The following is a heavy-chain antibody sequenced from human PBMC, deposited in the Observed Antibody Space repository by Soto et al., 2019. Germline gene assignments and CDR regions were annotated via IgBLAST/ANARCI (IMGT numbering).Heavy chain of an antibody. D-gene: IGHD2-2*01. V-gene: IGHV3-53*02. CDR3: ARAPTRVPAATPDAFDI. CDR2: IYSGGST. Sequence: EVQLVETGGGLIQPGGSLRLSCAASGFTVSSNYMSWVRQAPGKGLEWVSVIYSGGSTYYADSVKGRFTISRDNSKNTLYLQRNSLRAEDTAVYYCARAPTRVPAATPDAFDIWGQGTMVTVSS. CDR1: GFTVSSNY. J-gene: IGHJ3*02.